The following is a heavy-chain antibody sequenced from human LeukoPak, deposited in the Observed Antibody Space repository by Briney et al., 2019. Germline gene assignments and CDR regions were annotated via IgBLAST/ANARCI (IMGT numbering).Heavy chain of an antibody. CDR2: IASSTFDT. Sequence: GGSLRLSCAASGFIFSGYSMNWVRQAPGKGLEWDSSIASSTFDTYYADSVKGRFTISRDNAKNSLYLQMNSLRAEDTAVYYCARESAFYSSSSYYFDYWGQGTLVTVSS. D-gene: IGHD6-13*01. CDR1: GFIFSGYS. CDR3: ARESAFYSSSSYYFDY. V-gene: IGHV3-21*01. J-gene: IGHJ4*02.